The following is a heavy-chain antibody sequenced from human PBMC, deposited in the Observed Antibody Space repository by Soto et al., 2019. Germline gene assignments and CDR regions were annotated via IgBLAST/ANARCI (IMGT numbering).Heavy chain of an antibody. D-gene: IGHD2-2*02. Sequence: GGSLRLSCAASGFTFNTYGMHWVRQAPGKGLEWVAVISYDGSEKYYVDSVKGRFTISKDNSKNTLYLQMDSLRPEDTAVYYCAKSPNFYCSSPNCYKYYFDHWGQGTRVTVSS. V-gene: IGHV3-30*18. CDR1: GFTFNTYG. J-gene: IGHJ4*02. CDR2: ISYDGSEK. CDR3: AKSPNFYCSSPNCYKYYFDH.